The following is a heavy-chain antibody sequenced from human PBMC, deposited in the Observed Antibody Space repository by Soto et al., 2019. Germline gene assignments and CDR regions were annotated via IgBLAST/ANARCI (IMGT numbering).Heavy chain of an antibody. J-gene: IGHJ4*02. CDR3: ARDAAAAEDY. Sequence: PGGSLRLSCAASGFTFSSYWMHWVRQTPGKGLVWVSRIKTDGSYTDYADSVKGRFTISRDNAKNTLYLQMNSLRAEDTAVYYCARDAAAAEDYWGQGTRVTVAS. CDR2: IKTDGSYT. V-gene: IGHV3-74*01. D-gene: IGHD6-13*01. CDR1: GFTFSSYW.